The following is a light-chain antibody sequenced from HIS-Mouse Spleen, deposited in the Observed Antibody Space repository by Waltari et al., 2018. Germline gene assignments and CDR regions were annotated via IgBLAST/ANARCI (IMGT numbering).Light chain of an antibody. CDR3: CSYAGSYTGV. J-gene: IGLJ1*01. CDR2: DVS. Sequence: QSALTQPRSVSGSPGQSVTISCPGTSRDVGCYNYVSWYQQHPGQAPKLMIYDVSKRPSGVPDRFSGSKSGNTASLTISGLQAEDEADYYCCSYAGSYTGVFGTGTKVTVL. V-gene: IGLV2-11*01. CDR1: SRDVGCYNY.